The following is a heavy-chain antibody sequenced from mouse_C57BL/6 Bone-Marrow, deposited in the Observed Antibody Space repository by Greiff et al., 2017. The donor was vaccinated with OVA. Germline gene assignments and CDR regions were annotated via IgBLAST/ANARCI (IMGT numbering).Heavy chain of an antibody. D-gene: IGHD2-10*01. CDR2: IYPRSGNT. J-gene: IGHJ3*01. Sequence: VKVVESGAELARPGASVKLSCKASGYTFTSYGISWVKQRTGQGLEWIGEIYPRSGNTYYNEKFKGKATLTADKSSSTAYMELRSLTSEDSAVYFCARWGPTMVIAYWGQGTLVTVSA. V-gene: IGHV1-81*01. CDR1: GYTFTSYG. CDR3: ARWGPTMVIAY.